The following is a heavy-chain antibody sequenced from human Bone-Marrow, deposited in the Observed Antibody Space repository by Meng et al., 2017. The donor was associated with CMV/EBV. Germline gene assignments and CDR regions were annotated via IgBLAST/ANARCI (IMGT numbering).Heavy chain of an antibody. J-gene: IGHJ4*02. CDR2: IRYDGSNK. Sequence: GESLKISCAASGFTFSSYGMHWVRQAPGKGLEWVAFIRYDGSNKYYADCVKGRFTISRDNSKNTLYLQMNSLRAEDTAVYYCAKDSSGYYGCTDYSGQGTLVTVSS. D-gene: IGHD3-22*01. CDR3: AKDSSGYYGCTDY. CDR1: GFTFSSYG. V-gene: IGHV3-30*02.